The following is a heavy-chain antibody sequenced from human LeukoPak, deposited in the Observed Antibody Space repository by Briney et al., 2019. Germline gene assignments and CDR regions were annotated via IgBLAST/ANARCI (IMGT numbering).Heavy chain of an antibody. V-gene: IGHV3-30*18. CDR1: GFTFGSYG. J-gene: IGHJ4*02. D-gene: IGHD5-18*01. CDR3: AKDRYSYAFEYSDS. Sequence: PGGSLRLSCAASGFTFGSYGMHWVRQAPGKGLDWVAVISNDGGKKYYADSVKGRFTISRVNSKNTLSLQVSSLRTEDTAVYYCAKDRYSYAFEYSDSWGQGTLVTVSS. CDR2: ISNDGGKK.